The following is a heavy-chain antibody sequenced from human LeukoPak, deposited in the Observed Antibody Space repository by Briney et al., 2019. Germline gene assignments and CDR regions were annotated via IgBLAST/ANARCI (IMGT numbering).Heavy chain of an antibody. Sequence: GESLKISCKGSGYSFTSYWIGWVRQMPGKGLEWMGIIYPGDSDTRYSPSFQGRVTISADKSVSTAYLQWSSLKASDSAMYYCARVTVTNSYYFEYWGQGTLVTVSS. CDR1: GYSFTSYW. J-gene: IGHJ4*02. CDR2: IYPGDSDT. D-gene: IGHD4-11*01. V-gene: IGHV5-51*01. CDR3: ARVTVTNSYYFEY.